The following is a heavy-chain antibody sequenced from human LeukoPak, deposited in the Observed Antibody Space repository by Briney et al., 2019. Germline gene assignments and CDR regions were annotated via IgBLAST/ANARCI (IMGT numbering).Heavy chain of an antibody. CDR2: IMPVLDTG. V-gene: IGHV1-69*06. Sequence: RASVKVSCKASGGSFRRYAFAWVRQAPGQGLEWMGGIMPVLDTGSYAQGFQGRVTITADRSTSTAYMELRSLSPEDTALYYCAARDNGNDLLSYHAMDVWGNGTTVTVSS. CDR3: AARDNGNDLLSYHAMDV. D-gene: IGHD1-1*01. CDR1: GGSFRRYA. J-gene: IGHJ6*04.